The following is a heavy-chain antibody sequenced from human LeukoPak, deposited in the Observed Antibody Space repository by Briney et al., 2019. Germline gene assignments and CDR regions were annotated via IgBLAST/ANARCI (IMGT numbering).Heavy chain of an antibody. J-gene: IGHJ3*02. CDR2: ISRNSGSI. D-gene: IGHD3-22*01. CDR1: GFTFDDYA. V-gene: IGHV3-9*01. Sequence: PGRSLRLSCAASGFTFDDYAMHWVRQAPGKGLEWVSGISRNSGSIGYADSVKGRFTISRDNAKNSLYLQMNSLRAEDTALYYCAKDIAWGYDSSGYYGAFDIWGQGTMVTVSS. CDR3: AKDIAWGYDSSGYYGAFDI.